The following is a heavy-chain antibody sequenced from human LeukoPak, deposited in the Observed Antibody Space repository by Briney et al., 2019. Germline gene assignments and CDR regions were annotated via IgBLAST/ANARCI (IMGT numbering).Heavy chain of an antibody. J-gene: IGHJ4*02. CDR1: GFTVSSNY. V-gene: IGHV3-53*01. CDR2: IYSGGIT. Sequence: GGSLRLSCAASGFTVSSNYMSWVRQAPGKGLEWVSVIYSGGITYYADSVKGRFTISRDNYKNTLYLQMNSLRAEDTAVYYCAGGPDGYNPGGFDYWGQGTLVTVSS. D-gene: IGHD5-24*01. CDR3: AGGPDGYNPGGFDY.